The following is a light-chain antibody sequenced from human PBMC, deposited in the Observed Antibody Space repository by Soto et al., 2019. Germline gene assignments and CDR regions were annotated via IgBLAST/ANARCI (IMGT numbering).Light chain of an antibody. Sequence: QSALTQPPSVSGAPGQTVTTSCTGSSSNIGAGYDVHWYQQLPGTAPKLLLYGATNRPSGIPDRFSGSKSGTSASLAITWLQAEDEAHYYCQSYDSSLTGSVFGGGTKLTVL. CDR2: GAT. CDR1: SSNIGAGYD. CDR3: QSYDSSLTGSV. V-gene: IGLV1-40*01. J-gene: IGLJ2*01.